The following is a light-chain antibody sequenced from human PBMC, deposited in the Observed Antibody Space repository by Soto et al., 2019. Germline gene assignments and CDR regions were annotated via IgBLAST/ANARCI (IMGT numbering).Light chain of an antibody. J-gene: IGLJ2*01. V-gene: IGLV1-40*01. Sequence: QSVLTQPPSVSGAPGQRVTISCTGSSSNIGAGYAVHWYQQLPGTAPKLLIYGNTNRPSGVPDRFSGSKSGTSASLAITGLQAEDAAYYYCQSYDSSLSVFVVFGRGTKLTVL. CDR2: GNT. CDR3: QSYDSSLSVFVV. CDR1: SSNIGAGYA.